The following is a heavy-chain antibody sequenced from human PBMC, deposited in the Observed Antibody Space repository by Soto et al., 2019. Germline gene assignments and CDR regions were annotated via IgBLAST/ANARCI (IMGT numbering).Heavy chain of an antibody. CDR1: GFTFSSYA. CDR2: ISYDGSNK. V-gene: IGHV3-30-3*01. J-gene: IGHJ6*02. Sequence: GGSLRLSCAASGFTFSSYAMSWVRQAPGKGLEWVAVISYDGSNKYYADSVKGRFTISRDNSKNTLYLQMNSLRAEDTAVYYCSRGGQLQRGVYYYYGMDVWGQGTTVTVSS. D-gene: IGHD2-2*01. CDR3: SRGGQLQRGVYYYYGMDV.